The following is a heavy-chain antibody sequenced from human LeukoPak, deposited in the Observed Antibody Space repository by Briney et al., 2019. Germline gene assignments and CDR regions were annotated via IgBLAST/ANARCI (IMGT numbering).Heavy chain of an antibody. Sequence: GGSLRLSCAASGFTFSDYYMSWIRQAPGKGLEWVSYISSSGSTIYYADSVKGRFTISRDNAKNSLYLQMNSLRAGDTAVYYCARAPVTYYYGSGSDYGMDVWGQGTTVTVSS. V-gene: IGHV3-11*04. CDR2: ISSSGSTI. CDR1: GFTFSDYY. J-gene: IGHJ6*02. D-gene: IGHD3-10*01. CDR3: ARAPVTYYYGSGSDYGMDV.